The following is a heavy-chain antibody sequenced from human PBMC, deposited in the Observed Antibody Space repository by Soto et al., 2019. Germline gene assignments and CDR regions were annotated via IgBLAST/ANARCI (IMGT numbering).Heavy chain of an antibody. CDR2: IYYSGTT. CDR1: GGSISNYY. Sequence: SETLSLTCTVSGGSISNYYWSWIRQPPGKGLEWIGYIYYSGTTNYNPSLKSRVTISVDMSKNQFSLKLSSVTAADTAVYYCARGPYGSGSQIDYWGQGALVTVSS. V-gene: IGHV4-59*01. CDR3: ARGPYGSGSQIDY. J-gene: IGHJ4*02. D-gene: IGHD3-10*01.